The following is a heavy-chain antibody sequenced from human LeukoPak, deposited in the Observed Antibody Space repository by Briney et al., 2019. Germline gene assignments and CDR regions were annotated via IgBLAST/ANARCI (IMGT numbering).Heavy chain of an antibody. Sequence: PGGSLRLSCVASGFTFSSYWMSWVRQAPGKGLEWVANIRQDGDEKYYVDSVKGRFTISRDNSKNTLYLQMNSLRAEDTAVYYCARDFDYWGQGTLVTVSS. CDR3: ARDFDY. CDR2: IRQDGDEK. V-gene: IGHV3-7*01. J-gene: IGHJ4*02. CDR1: GFTFSSYW.